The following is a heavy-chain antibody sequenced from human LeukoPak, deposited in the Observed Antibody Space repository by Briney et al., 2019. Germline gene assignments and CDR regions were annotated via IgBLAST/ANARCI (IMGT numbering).Heavy chain of an antibody. CDR3: ARVGSGLAQKYYYYGVDV. V-gene: IGHV4-38-2*02. CDR2: IYHSGNT. CDR1: GFSISSGYY. Sequence: SETLSLTCTVSGFSISSGYYWAWIRQPPGKGLEWIGSIYHSGNTYYNPSLKSRVIISVDTSKNQFSLKLSSVTAADTAVYYCARVGSGLAQKYYYYGVDVWGQGTTVTVSS. J-gene: IGHJ6*02. D-gene: IGHD3-3*02.